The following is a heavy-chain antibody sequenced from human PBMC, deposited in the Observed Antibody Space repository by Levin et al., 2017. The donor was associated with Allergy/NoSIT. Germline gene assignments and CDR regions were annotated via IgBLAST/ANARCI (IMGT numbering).Heavy chain of an antibody. CDR1: GFSLTGYG. V-gene: IGHV3-30*18. Sequence: GGSLRLSCAASGFSLTGYGMHWVRQAPGKGLEWVAAISYDGSNKYYADSVKGRFTISRDNSKSTLHLQMHSLRAEDTALFYCAKMIRGGAYFDYWGQGTLVTVSS. CDR3: AKMIRGGAYFDY. CDR2: ISYDGSNK. D-gene: IGHD3-10*01. J-gene: IGHJ4*02.